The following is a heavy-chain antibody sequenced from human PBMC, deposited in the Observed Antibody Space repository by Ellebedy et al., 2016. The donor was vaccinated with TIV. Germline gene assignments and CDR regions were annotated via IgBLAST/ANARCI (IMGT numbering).Heavy chain of an antibody. J-gene: IGHJ5*02. CDR3: AGRSDYYDSSGYHNWFDP. CDR1: GGSISGHY. V-gene: IGHV4-59*04. CDR2: IYHSGST. Sequence: SETLSLTCTASGGSISGHYWSWVRQPVGKGLEWIGYIYHSGSTYYNPSLKSRVTISVDRSKNQFSLKLSSVTAADTAVYYCAGRSDYYDSSGYHNWFDPWGQGTLVTVSS. D-gene: IGHD3-22*01.